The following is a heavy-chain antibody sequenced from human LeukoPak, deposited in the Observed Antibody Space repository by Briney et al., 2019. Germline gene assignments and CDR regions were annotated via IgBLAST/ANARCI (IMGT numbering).Heavy chain of an antibody. V-gene: IGHV1-24*01. D-gene: IGHD5-18*01. J-gene: IGHJ6*02. CDR1: GYTLTELS. CDR2: FDPEDGET. Sequence: ASVKVSFKVSGYTLTELSMHWVRQAPGKGLEWMGGFDPEDGETIYAQKFQGRVTMTEDTSTDTAYMELSSLRSEDTAVYYCATIPYNVDTAMVGGYYYYGMDVWGQGTTVTVSS. CDR3: ATIPYNVDTAMVGGYYYYGMDV.